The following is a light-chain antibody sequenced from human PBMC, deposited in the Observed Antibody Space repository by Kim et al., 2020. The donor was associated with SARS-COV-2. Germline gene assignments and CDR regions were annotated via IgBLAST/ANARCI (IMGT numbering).Light chain of an antibody. CDR2: DAS. V-gene: IGKV1-33*01. CDR1: QGINNF. J-gene: IGKJ5*01. CDR3: QQSDSVPIT. Sequence: SASIGDRVTITCQASQGINNFLNWYQQQPGKAPKLLIYDASSLGTGVPSRFSGTGSGTDFTFNITNLQPEDFATYYCQQSDSVPITFGQGTRLEIK.